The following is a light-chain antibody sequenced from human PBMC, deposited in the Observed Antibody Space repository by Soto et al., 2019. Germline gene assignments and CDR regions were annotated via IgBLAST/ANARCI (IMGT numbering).Light chain of an antibody. CDR3: QQYGLPPNT. V-gene: IGKV3-20*01. Sequence: EIVLTQSPGTLSLSPGERATLSCRASHIVSSNYLAWYKQEPGQPPRLLFYGASSRATGIPDRFSGGGSGTDFTLTISSLEPEDFAVYYCQQYGLPPNTFGQGTRLEIK. J-gene: IGKJ5*01. CDR1: HIVSSNY. CDR2: GAS.